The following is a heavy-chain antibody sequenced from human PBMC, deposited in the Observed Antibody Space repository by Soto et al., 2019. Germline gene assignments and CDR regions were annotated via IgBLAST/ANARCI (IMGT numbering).Heavy chain of an antibody. V-gene: IGHV1-46*01. D-gene: IGHD1-26*01. CDR2: INPNADST. J-gene: IGHJ4*02. CDR1: GYTFTNFF. CDR3: AREYGGSRVFDY. Sequence: QVQLVQSGAEVNKPGASVKVSCKTSGYTFTNFFIHWVRQAPGQGLEWMGIINPNADSTNYAQKSQGRVPVTRDTSTGTVYMELRSLRSDDTAVYFCAREYGGSRVFDYWGQGTLVTVSS.